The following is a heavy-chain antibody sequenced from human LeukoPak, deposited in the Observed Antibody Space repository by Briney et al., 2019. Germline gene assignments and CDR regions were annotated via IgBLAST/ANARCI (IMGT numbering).Heavy chain of an antibody. CDR3: ARETYYYDSSDPDP. CDR1: GFTFSSYV. Sequence: GGSLRPSCAASGFTFSSYVMHWVRQAPGKGLEWVAVILYDGSNKYYADSVKGRFTISRDNSKNTLYLQMNSLRAEDTAVYYCARETYYYDSSDPDPWGQGTLVTASS. J-gene: IGHJ5*02. V-gene: IGHV3-30*04. D-gene: IGHD3-22*01. CDR2: ILYDGSNK.